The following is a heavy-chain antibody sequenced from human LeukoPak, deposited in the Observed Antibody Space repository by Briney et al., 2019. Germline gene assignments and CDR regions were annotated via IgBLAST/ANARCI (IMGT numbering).Heavy chain of an antibody. Sequence: SETLSLTCTVSDGSISSHYWSWIRQPPGKGLEWIGYIYYSGSTNYNPSLKSRVTISLDTSNNQFSLKLTSVTAADTAVYYCARHRWEPIRAFDIWGQGTRVTVSS. J-gene: IGHJ3*02. CDR1: DGSISSHY. D-gene: IGHD1-26*01. CDR3: ARHRWEPIRAFDI. CDR2: IYYSGST. V-gene: IGHV4-59*08.